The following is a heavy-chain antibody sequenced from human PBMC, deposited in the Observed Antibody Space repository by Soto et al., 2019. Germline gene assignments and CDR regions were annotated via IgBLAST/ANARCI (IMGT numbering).Heavy chain of an antibody. CDR2: IYYSGST. CDR3: ARGSSSSSQYYYYGMDV. V-gene: IGHV4-30-4*01. J-gene: IGHJ6*02. CDR1: GGSISSGDYY. Sequence: PSETLSLTWTVSGGSISSGDYYLRWIRPPPGKGLEWIGYIYYSGSTYYNPSLKSRVTISVDTSKNQFSLKLSSVTAADTAVYYCARGSSSSSQYYYYGMDVWGQGTTVTVSS. D-gene: IGHD6-6*01.